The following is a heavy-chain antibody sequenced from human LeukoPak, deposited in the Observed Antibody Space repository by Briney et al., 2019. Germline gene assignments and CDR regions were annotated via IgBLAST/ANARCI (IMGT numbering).Heavy chain of an antibody. D-gene: IGHD3-22*01. J-gene: IGHJ3*02. CDR1: GDSISSGDYY. Sequence: TLSLTCTVSGDSISSGDYYWSWIRQPAGKGLEWIGRISSSGSTNYNPSLKSRVTISVDTSKNQFSLKLSSVTAADTAVYFCARGPYSYDSSGAFDIWGQGTMVTVSS. CDR2: ISSSGST. CDR3: ARGPYSYDSSGAFDI. V-gene: IGHV4-61*02.